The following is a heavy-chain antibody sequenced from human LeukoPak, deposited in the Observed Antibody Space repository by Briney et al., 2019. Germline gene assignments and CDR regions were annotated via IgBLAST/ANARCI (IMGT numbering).Heavy chain of an antibody. CDR3: AKEEGQVPGPLVVAGTYYFDY. Sequence: ASVKVSCKASGYTFTSNHIHWVRQAPGQGLEWMGMINPSGRSRNYAQKFQGRGTMTSDTSTSTVFMELSSLRSEDTAVYYCAKEEGQVPGPLVVAGTYYFDYWGQGTLVTVSS. V-gene: IGHV1-46*01. J-gene: IGHJ4*02. CDR2: INPSGRSR. CDR1: GYTFTSNH. D-gene: IGHD2-15*01.